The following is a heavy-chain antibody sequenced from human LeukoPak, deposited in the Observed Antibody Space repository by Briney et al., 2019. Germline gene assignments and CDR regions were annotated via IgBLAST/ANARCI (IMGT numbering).Heavy chain of an antibody. J-gene: IGHJ4*02. CDR2: ISGSGRT. Sequence: SETLSLTCSVSGDSISYFYWSWIRQAAGKGLEWIGRISGSGRTYYNPSLKSRVTISVDTSKNQFSLKLNSVTAADTAVYYCASTTIAAAGTIDYWGQGTLVTVSS. CDR3: ASTTIAAAGTIDY. CDR1: GDSISYFY. D-gene: IGHD6-13*01. V-gene: IGHV4-4*07.